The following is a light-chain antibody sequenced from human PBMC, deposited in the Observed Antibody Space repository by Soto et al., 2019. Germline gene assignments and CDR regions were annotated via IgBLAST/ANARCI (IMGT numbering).Light chain of an antibody. Sequence: EIVLTQSPGTLSLSPGERATLSCRASQSVRSSYLAWYQQKTGQAPRLLIYGASSRATGIPDRFSGSGSGTDFTLTISRLEPEDFAVYYCQQYGSSPQWTFGQGTKVEIK. CDR1: QSVRSSY. CDR2: GAS. V-gene: IGKV3-20*01. CDR3: QQYGSSPQWT. J-gene: IGKJ1*01.